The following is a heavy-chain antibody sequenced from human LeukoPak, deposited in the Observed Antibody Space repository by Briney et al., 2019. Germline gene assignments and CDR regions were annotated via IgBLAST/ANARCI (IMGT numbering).Heavy chain of an antibody. V-gene: IGHV3-7*01. J-gene: IGHJ6*02. CDR1: GFTFSNYW. Sequence: PGGSLRLSCAASGFTFSNYWMTWVRQAPGKGLEWVANIKEDGSEKYYVDSVKGRFTISRDNAKNSLYLQMNSLRAEDTAVYYCARDGPQTYYYYGMDVWGQGTTVTVSS. CDR2: IKEDGSEK. CDR3: ARDGPQTYYYYGMDV.